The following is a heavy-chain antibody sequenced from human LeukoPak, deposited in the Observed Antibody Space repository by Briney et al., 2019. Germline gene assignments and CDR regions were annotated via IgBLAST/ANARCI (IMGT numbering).Heavy chain of an antibody. CDR3: ATGNYYDSRGYYTFGH. Sequence: PGGSLRLSCAASGFAFNKYWMHWVRQTPGKGLVWVSRINGGGSTTSYADSVKGGFTISRDNAKNTLYLQMSSLRAEDTAVYYCATGNYYDSRGYYTFGHWGQGTLVTVSS. CDR1: GFAFNKYW. V-gene: IGHV3-74*01. J-gene: IGHJ4*02. D-gene: IGHD3-22*01. CDR2: INGGGSTT.